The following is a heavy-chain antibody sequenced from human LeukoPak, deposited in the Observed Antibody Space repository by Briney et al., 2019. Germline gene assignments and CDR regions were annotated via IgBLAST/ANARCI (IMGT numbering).Heavy chain of an antibody. D-gene: IGHD3-10*01. CDR1: GGAITNYY. J-gene: IGHJ6*02. CDR3: ARSGSGSGSYAAGYGMDV. V-gene: IGHV4-59*08. CDR2: IYYTGST. Sequence: SETLSLTCGVSGGAITNYYWNWIRQAPGKGLEWLGYIYYTGSTTYNPSVKSRITISLDTSKKQISLKLRSVTAADTAVYYCARSGSGSGSYAAGYGMDVWGQGTTVTVSS.